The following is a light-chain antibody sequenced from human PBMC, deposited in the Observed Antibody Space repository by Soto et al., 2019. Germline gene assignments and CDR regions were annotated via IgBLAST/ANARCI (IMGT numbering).Light chain of an antibody. V-gene: IGKV3-20*01. CDR2: DAS. CDR1: QSVSYY. J-gene: IGKJ4*01. CDR3: QRCQPYGDSPPLT. Sequence: EIVLTQSPGTLSLSPGERATLSCRASQSVSYYLAWYQQKPGQAPRLLIYDASSRATGVPDRFSGSGSGTDFTLTISRLEPEDFAVYYCQRCQPYGDSPPLTFRGGTKVDIK.